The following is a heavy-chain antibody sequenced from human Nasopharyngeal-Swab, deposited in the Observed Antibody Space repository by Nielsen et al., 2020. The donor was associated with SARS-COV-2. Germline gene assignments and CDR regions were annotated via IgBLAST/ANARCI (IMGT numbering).Heavy chain of an antibody. CDR3: AKDQDDGYYYYYYMDV. D-gene: IGHD2-15*01. Sequence: GGSLRLSCAASGFTFSSYGMHWVRQAPGQGLEWVALISYDGSNKYYADSVKGRFTISRDNSKNTLYLQMNSLRAEDTAVYYCAKDQDDGYYYYYYMDVWGKGTTVTVSS. CDR2: ISYDGSNK. J-gene: IGHJ6*03. V-gene: IGHV3-30*18. CDR1: GFTFSSYG.